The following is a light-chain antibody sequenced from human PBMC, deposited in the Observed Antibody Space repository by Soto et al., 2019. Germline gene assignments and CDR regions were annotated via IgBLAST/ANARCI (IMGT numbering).Light chain of an antibody. Sequence: QSALTQPASVSGSPGQSITISCTGTSSDVGNNNLVSWYQQHPGKAPKVMIYEGSKWPSGVSNRFSGSKSGNTASLTISGLQAEDEADYYCCSYAGSSTFYVFGTGTKVTVL. CDR2: EGS. CDR1: SSDVGNNNL. CDR3: CSYAGSSTFYV. J-gene: IGLJ1*01. V-gene: IGLV2-23*01.